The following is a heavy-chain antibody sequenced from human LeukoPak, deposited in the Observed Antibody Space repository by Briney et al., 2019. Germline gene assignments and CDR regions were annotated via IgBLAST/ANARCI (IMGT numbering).Heavy chain of an antibody. V-gene: IGHV4-4*07. CDR2: IYTSGST. CDR3: VTRPDGRGTGPTENSPFDI. D-gene: IGHD1-1*01. Sequence: KTSETLSLTCTVSGGSISSYSWAWIRQPAGKGLEWIGRIYTSGSTNSNPSLRGRVTRSLDTSKNQLFLRLRSVTAADTAVYYCVTRPDGRGTGPTENSPFDIWGQGTVVTVSS. CDR1: GGSISSYS. J-gene: IGHJ3*02.